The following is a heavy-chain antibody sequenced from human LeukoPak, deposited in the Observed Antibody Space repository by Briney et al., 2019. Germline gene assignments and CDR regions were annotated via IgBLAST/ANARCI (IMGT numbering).Heavy chain of an antibody. CDR2: IYTSGST. J-gene: IGHJ6*03. V-gene: IGHV4-4*07. Sequence: SETLSLTCTVSGGSISSYYWSWIRQPAGKGLEWIGRIYTSGSTNYNPSLKSRVTMSVDTSKNQFSLKLSSVTAADTAVYYCARVNYYDSSGYGYIDVWGKGTTVTVSS. CDR1: GGSISSYY. D-gene: IGHD3-22*01. CDR3: ARVNYYDSSGYGYIDV.